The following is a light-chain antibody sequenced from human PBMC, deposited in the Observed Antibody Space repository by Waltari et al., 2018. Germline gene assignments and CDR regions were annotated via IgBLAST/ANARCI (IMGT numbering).Light chain of an antibody. Sequence: SDELTQPPSVSVYPGQTAKITCSGDVVAKEFVYWYQQKAGQSPILVIYKDVERPSGIPERFSGSTSGSRATLTISGGQAEDEAVYHCQSAHSSGPVFFGGGTKVTVL. CDR3: QSAHSSGPVF. V-gene: IGLV3-25*03. CDR2: KDV. J-gene: IGLJ2*01. CDR1: VVAKEF.